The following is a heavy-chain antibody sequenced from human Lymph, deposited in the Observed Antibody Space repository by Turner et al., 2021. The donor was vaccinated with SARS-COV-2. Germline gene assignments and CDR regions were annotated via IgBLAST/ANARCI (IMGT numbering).Heavy chain of an antibody. Sequence: QVQLQESGPGLVRPSETLSLTCTVSGGSISSYYWSWIRRPPGKGLEWIGYIHYSGSTNYNLSLKSRVTISVDTSKNQFSLKLSSVTAADTAVYYCARHGFSGWYGGGMDVWGQGTTVTVSS. CDR2: IHYSGST. V-gene: IGHV4-59*08. CDR1: GGSISSYY. CDR3: ARHGFSGWYGGGMDV. J-gene: IGHJ6*02. D-gene: IGHD6-19*01.